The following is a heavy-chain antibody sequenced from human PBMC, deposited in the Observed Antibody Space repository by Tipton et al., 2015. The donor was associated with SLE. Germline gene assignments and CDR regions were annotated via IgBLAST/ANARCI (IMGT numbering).Heavy chain of an antibody. CDR2: IYVSGVT. D-gene: IGHD3-3*01. J-gene: IGHJ5*02. Sequence: GLVKPSETLSLTCTVSGGSISSGYYFWSWIRQPAGKGLEWIGRIYVSGVTNYNPSLKSRVSISIDTSKNQFSLKPSSVTAADTAVYYCAKDSGDYDFGQDPWGRGTLVTVSS. CDR3: AKDSGDYDFGQDP. V-gene: IGHV4-61*02. CDR1: GGSISSGYYF.